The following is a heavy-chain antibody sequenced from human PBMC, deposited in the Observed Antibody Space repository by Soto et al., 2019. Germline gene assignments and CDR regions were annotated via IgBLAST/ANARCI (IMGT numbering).Heavy chain of an antibody. CDR3: ARQSSGWYRQNFDY. CDR2: IYYSGST. J-gene: IGHJ4*02. Sequence: SETLSLTCTVSGGSISSSSYYWGWIRQPPGKGLEWIGSIYYSGSTYYNPSLKSRVTISVDTSKNQFSLELSSVTAADMAVYYCARQSSGWYRQNFDYWGQGTLVTVSS. CDR1: GGSISSSSYY. D-gene: IGHD6-19*01. V-gene: IGHV4-39*01.